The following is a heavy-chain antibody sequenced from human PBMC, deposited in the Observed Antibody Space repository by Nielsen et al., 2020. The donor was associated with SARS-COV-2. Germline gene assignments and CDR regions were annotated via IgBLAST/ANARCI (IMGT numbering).Heavy chain of an antibody. CDR2: ISYDGSNK. D-gene: IGHD3-22*01. J-gene: IGHJ6*02. V-gene: IGHV3-33*05. Sequence: VRQAPGKGLEWVAVISYDGSNKYYADSVKGRFTISRDNAKNSLYLQMNSLRAEDTAVYYCARDLAYDSSGYYHPYYYYGMDVWGQGTTVTVSS. CDR3: ARDLAYDSSGYYHPYYYYGMDV.